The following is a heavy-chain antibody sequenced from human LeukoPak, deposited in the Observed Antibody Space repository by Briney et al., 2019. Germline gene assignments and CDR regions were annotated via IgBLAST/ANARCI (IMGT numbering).Heavy chain of an antibody. Sequence: KTSETLSLTCAVYGGSFSGYYWSWLRQPPGKGLEWIGEINHSGSTNYNPSLKSRVTISVDTSKNQFSLKLSSVTAADTAVYYCARAGYYGSGSYNYWGQGTLVTVSS. CDR1: GGSFSGYY. D-gene: IGHD3-10*01. CDR3: ARAGYYGSGSYNY. V-gene: IGHV4-34*01. J-gene: IGHJ4*02. CDR2: INHSGST.